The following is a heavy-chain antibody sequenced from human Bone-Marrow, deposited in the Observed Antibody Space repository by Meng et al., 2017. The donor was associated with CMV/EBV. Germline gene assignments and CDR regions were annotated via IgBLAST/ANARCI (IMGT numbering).Heavy chain of an antibody. CDR1: GGSFSGYY. V-gene: IGHV4-34*01. CDR3: ARAPQNGYSSYYYYGMDV. Sequence: SETLSLTCAVYGGSFSGYYWSWIRQPPGKGLEWIGSIYYSGSTYYNPSLKGRVTISVDTSKNQFSLKLSSVTAADTAVYYCARAPQNGYSSYYYYGMDVWGQGTTVTVSS. J-gene: IGHJ6*01. CDR2: IYYSGST. D-gene: IGHD6-13*01.